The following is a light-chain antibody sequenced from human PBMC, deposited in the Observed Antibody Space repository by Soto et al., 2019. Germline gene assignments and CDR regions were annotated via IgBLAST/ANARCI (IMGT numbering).Light chain of an antibody. CDR2: EGS. V-gene: IGLV2-23*01. CDR3: CSYAGSAKV. CDR1: SSDVGSYNL. J-gene: IGLJ1*01. Sequence: QSALTQPASVSGSPGQSITISCTGTSSDVGSYNLVSWYQQHPGKAPKLMIYEGSKRPSGVSNRFSGSKSGNTASLTISGLQAEDEADYYCCSYAGSAKVFGTGNKVTVL.